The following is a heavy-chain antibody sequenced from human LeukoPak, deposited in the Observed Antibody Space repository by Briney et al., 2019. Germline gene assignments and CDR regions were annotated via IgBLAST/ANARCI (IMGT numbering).Heavy chain of an antibody. J-gene: IGHJ5*02. CDR1: GYTFTSYY. D-gene: IGHD2-21*02. CDR3: ARAYCGGDCSMNWFDP. V-gene: IGHV1-46*01. Sequence: GASVKVPCKASGYTFTSYYMHWVRQAPGQGLEWMGIINPSGGSTSYAQKFQGRVTMTRDMSTSTVYMELSSLRSEDTAVYYCARAYCGGDCSMNWFDPWGQGTLVTVSS. CDR2: INPSGGST.